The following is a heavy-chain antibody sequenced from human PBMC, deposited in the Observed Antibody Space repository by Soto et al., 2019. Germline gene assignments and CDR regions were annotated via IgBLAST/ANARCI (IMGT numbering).Heavy chain of an antibody. J-gene: IGHJ4*02. D-gene: IGHD1-1*01. Sequence: GVLRLSCAASGFTFSIYAMSWVRQAPGKGLEWVSAISGSGGSTYYTDSVKGRFTISRDNSKNTLYLQMNSLRAEDTAVYYCAANWNHDYWGQGTLVTVSS. CDR1: GFTFSIYA. CDR2: ISGSGGST. CDR3: AANWNHDY. V-gene: IGHV3-23*01.